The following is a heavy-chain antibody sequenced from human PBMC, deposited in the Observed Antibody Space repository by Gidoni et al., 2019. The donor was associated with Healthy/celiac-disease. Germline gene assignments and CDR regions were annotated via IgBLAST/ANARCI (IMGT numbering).Heavy chain of an antibody. CDR2: ISSSSSYT. Sequence: QVQLVESGGGLVKPGGSLRLSCAASGFTFSDYYMSWIRQAPGKGLEWVSYISSSSSYTNYADSVKGRFTISRDNAKNSLYLQMNSLRAEDTAVYYCARDTAGSAPHWNYWGQGTLVTVSS. CDR1: GFTFSDYY. D-gene: IGHD3-3*01. CDR3: ARDTAGSAPHWNY. J-gene: IGHJ4*02. V-gene: IGHV3-11*06.